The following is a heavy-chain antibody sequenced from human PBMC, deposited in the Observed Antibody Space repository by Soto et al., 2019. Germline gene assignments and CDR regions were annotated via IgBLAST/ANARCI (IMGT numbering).Heavy chain of an antibody. V-gene: IGHV3-30*18. CDR3: AKAAIPSIDSSSPAGVDY. D-gene: IGHD6-6*01. CDR2: ISYDGSNK. CDR1: GFTFSSYG. J-gene: IGHJ4*02. Sequence: QVQLVESGGGVVQPGRSLRLSCAASGFTFSSYGMHWVRQAPGKGLEWVAVISYDGSNKYYADSVKGRFTISRDNSKNTLYLQMNSLRAEDTAVYYCAKAAIPSIDSSSPAGVDYWGQGTLVTVSS.